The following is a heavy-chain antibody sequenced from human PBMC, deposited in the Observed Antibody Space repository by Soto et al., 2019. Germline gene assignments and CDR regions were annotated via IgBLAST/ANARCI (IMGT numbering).Heavy chain of an antibody. J-gene: IGHJ4*02. CDR2: MNPNSGNT. CDR1: GYTFTSYD. V-gene: IGHV1-8*01. D-gene: IGHD2-15*01. CDR3: AREGVYCSGGSCYSADYFDY. Sequence: ASVKVSCKASGYTFTSYDINWVRQATGQGLEWMGWMNPNSGNTKYSQKFQGRVTITRDTSASTAYMELSSLRSEDTAVYYCAREGVYCSGGSCYSADYFDYWGQGTLVTVSS.